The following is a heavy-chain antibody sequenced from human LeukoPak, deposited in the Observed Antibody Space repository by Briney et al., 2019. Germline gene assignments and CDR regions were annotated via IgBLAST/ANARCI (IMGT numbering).Heavy chain of an antibody. J-gene: IGHJ3*02. CDR1: GGTFSSYA. V-gene: IGHV1-69*04. CDR2: IIPILGIA. D-gene: IGHD6-13*01. CDR3: ARDQQQLVLFDI. Sequence: FSSVSGGTFSSYAISWVRQAPGQGLEWMGRIIPILGIANHAQKFQGRVTITADKSTSTAYTELSSLRSEDTAVYYCARDQQQLVLFDIWGQGTMVTVSS.